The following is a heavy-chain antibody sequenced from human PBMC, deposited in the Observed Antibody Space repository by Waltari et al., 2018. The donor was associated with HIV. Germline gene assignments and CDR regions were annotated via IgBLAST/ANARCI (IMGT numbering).Heavy chain of an antibody. V-gene: IGHV3-30*02. J-gene: IGHJ4*02. CDR1: GFTFSSYG. Sequence: YMGLSCAVSGFTFSSYGMHWVRQAPGKGLEWMSFITYDGSNKYYADSVKGRFTISRDSSKNTLYLQMNGLRSEDTAVYYCAKDGYTPTYFDYWGQGTLVTVSS. CDR2: ITYDGSNK. D-gene: IGHD1-1*01. CDR3: AKDGYTPTYFDY.